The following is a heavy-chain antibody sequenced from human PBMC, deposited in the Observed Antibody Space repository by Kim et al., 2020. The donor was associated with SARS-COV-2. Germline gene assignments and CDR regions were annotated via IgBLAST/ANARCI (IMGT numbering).Heavy chain of an antibody. D-gene: IGHD3-9*01. J-gene: IGHJ6*02. V-gene: IGHV3-23*01. CDR3: AKVSARRLGYSYYGMDV. Sequence: SVKGWFTISRDKSKNTRYLQMNRLRAEETAVYYCAKVSARRLGYSYYGMDVWGQGTTVTVSS.